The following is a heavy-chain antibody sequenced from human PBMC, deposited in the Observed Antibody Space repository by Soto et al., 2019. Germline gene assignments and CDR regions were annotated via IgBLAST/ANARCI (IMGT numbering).Heavy chain of an antibody. CDR1: GFTFSSYG. CDR3: VRDLGYCSGGSCYGTGGMDV. Sequence: QVQLVESGGGVVQPGRSLRLSCAASGFTFSSYGMHWVRQAPGKGLEWVAVIWYDGSNKYYADSVKGRFTISRDNSKNTLYLQMNSLRAEDTAVYYCVRDLGYCSGGSCYGTGGMDVWGQGTTVTVSS. D-gene: IGHD2-15*01. CDR2: IWYDGSNK. V-gene: IGHV3-33*01. J-gene: IGHJ6*02.